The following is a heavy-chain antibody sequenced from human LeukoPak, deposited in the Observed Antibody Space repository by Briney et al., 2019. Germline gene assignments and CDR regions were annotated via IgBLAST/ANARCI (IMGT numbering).Heavy chain of an antibody. D-gene: IGHD3-22*01. J-gene: IGHJ3*02. CDR3: AKDASRITMTLGAFDI. V-gene: IGHV3-23*01. Sequence: ETLSLTCTVSGGSISSGDYYWSWVRQAPGKGLEWVSAISGSGGSTYYADSVKGRFTISRDNSKNTLYLQMNSLRAEDTAVYYCAKDASRITMTLGAFDIWGQGTMVTVSS. CDR2: ISGSGGST. CDR1: GGSISSGDYY.